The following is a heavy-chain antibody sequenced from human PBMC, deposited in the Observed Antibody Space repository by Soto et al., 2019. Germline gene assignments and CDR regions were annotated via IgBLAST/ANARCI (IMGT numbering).Heavy chain of an antibody. J-gene: IGHJ5*02. V-gene: IGHV3-23*01. Sequence: GGSLRLSCAASGFTFSSYSMSWVRQAPGNGLEWVSGFRTSGDGGTTYYADSVKGRFTISRDNSKNMLFLQMNSLRSEDTAVYYCARIAAAGNWFGPWGQGTLVTVSS. CDR3: ARIAAAGNWFGP. CDR1: GFTFSSYS. CDR2: FRTSGDGGTT. D-gene: IGHD6-13*01.